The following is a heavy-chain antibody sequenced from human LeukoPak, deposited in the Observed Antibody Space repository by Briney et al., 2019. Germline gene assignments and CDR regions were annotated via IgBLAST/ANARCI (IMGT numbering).Heavy chain of an antibody. J-gene: IGHJ6*02. CDR2: ISGSGSTT. D-gene: IGHD4/OR15-4a*01. V-gene: IGHV3-23*01. CDR1: GFTFSNYA. CDR3: AKDWTMVTRGGGMDV. Sequence: PGGSLRLSCAASGFTFSNYAMSWVRQAPGKGLEWVSVISGSGSTTNSADSVKGRFTISRDNSKNTLFLQMDSLRAEDTALYYCAKDWTMVTRGGGMDVWGQGTTVTVSS.